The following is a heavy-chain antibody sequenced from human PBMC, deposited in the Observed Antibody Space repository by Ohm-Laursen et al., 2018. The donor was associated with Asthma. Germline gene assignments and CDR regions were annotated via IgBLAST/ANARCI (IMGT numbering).Heavy chain of an antibody. Sequence: SLRLSCAASGFTFSDYYMSWIRQAPGKGLEWVSYISSSGSTTYYADSVKGRFTISRDNSKNTLYLQMNSLRAEDTAVYYCASRGYCSSTSCYADYYYGMDVWGQGTTVTVSS. CDR2: ISSSGSTT. CDR3: ASRGYCSSTSCYADYYYGMDV. J-gene: IGHJ6*02. CDR1: GFTFSDYY. V-gene: IGHV3-11*01. D-gene: IGHD2-2*03.